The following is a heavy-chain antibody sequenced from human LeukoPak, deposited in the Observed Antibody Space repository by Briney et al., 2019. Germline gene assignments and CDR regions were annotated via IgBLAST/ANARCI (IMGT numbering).Heavy chain of an antibody. D-gene: IGHD3-16*02. CDR1: GYTLTELS. CDR3: ATGLMITFGGVIARDY. CDR2: FDPEDGET. V-gene: IGHV1-24*01. Sequence: ASVKVSCKVSGYTLTELSMHWVRQAPGKGLEWMGGFDPEDGETIYAQKFQGRVTMTEDTSTDTAYMELSSLRSEDTAVYYCATGLMITFGGVIARDYWGQGTLVTVSS. J-gene: IGHJ4*02.